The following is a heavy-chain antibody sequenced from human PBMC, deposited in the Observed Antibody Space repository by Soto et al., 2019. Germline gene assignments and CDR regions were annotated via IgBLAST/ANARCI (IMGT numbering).Heavy chain of an antibody. Sequence: ASVKVSCKASGYTFTGYYMHWVRQAPGQGLEWMGWINPNSGGTNYAQKFQGWVTMTRDTSISTAYMELSRLRSDDTAVYYCARQTEPDDFWSGYSAFDIWGQGTMVTVSS. CDR1: GYTFTGYY. D-gene: IGHD3-3*01. J-gene: IGHJ3*02. V-gene: IGHV1-2*04. CDR3: ARQTEPDDFWSGYSAFDI. CDR2: INPNSGGT.